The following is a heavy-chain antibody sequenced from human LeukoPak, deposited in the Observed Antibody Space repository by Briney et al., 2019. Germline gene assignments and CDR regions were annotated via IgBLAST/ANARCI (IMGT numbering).Heavy chain of an antibody. J-gene: IGHJ4*02. CDR1: GYSFTSYW. CDR2: IYPGGSDT. Sequence: GESLKISCKGSGYSFTSYWVAWVRQMPGKGLEWMGNIYPGGSDTRYSPSFQGQVTISADKSISTAYLQWSSLKASDTAMYYCARLEGSTVVTPIYFDYWGQGTLVTVSS. D-gene: IGHD4-23*01. CDR3: ARLEGSTVVTPIYFDY. V-gene: IGHV5-51*01.